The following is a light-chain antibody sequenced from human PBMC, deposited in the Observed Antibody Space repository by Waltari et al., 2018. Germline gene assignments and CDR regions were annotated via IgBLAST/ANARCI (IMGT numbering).Light chain of an antibody. CDR1: QDISSY. J-gene: IGKJ5*01. Sequence: DIQITQSPSSLSASVGDRVTITCRASQDISSYLAWFQQKPGKAPKSLNYAASSLQSGVPSKFSGSGSGTDFTLTISYLQPEDFATYYCQQYKSYPLTFGQGTRLQIK. V-gene: IGKV1-16*02. CDR2: AAS. CDR3: QQYKSYPLT.